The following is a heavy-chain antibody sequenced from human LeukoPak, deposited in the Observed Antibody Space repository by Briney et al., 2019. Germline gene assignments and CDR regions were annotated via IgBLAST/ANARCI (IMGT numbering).Heavy chain of an antibody. CDR3: ARGPGYCSGGSCYLNAFDI. Sequence: SQTLSLTCALSGDSVSSNIAAWNWIRQSPSRGLEWLGRTYYRSKWYNDYAVSVKSRITINPDTSKNQFSLQLNSVTPEDTAVYYCARGPGYCSGGSCYLNAFDIWGQGTMVTVSS. CDR1: GDSVSSNIAA. CDR2: TYYRSKWYN. D-gene: IGHD2-15*01. V-gene: IGHV6-1*01. J-gene: IGHJ3*02.